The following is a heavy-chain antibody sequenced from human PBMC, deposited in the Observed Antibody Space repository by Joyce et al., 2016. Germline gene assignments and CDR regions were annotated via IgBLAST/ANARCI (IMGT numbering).Heavy chain of an antibody. CDR2: ISDSGRT. D-gene: IGHD2-2*01. V-gene: IGHV4-59*01. CDR3: ARARVVPAAMEFYYYYMDV. Sequence: QVQLQESGPGLVKPSETLSLICTVSGGSISSYYWTWIRQPPGKGLEWVGYISDSGRTNYNPSRKSRVTISVGTSKNQFSLNLNSVTAADTAVYYCARARVVPAAMEFYYYYMDVWGKGTTVTVSS. CDR1: GGSISSYY. J-gene: IGHJ6*03.